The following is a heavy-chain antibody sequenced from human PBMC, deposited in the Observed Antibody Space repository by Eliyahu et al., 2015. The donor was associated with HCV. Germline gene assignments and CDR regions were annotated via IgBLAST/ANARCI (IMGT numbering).Heavy chain of an antibody. CDR3: ARISLIARDFDY. D-gene: IGHD2/OR15-2a*01. J-gene: IGHJ4*02. CDR2: IFSNDEK. Sequence: QVTLKESGPVLVKPTETLTLTCTVSGFSLGNAGLGVTWVRQPPGKALEWLAHIFSNDEKYFSTSMKTRLTISKDTSKSQVVLTMTDMDPVDTATYYCARISLIARDFDYWGQGTLVAVSS. V-gene: IGHV2-26*01. CDR1: GFSLGNAGLG.